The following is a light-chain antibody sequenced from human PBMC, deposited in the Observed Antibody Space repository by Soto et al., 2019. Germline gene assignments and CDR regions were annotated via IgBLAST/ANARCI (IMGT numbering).Light chain of an antibody. V-gene: IGKV3-20*01. CDR3: QQYGSVPLT. Sequence: EIVLTQSPGTLSLSPGERTTLSCRASQSVSTNYLAWYQQKPGQAPRLLSYGASSRATGIPDRFSGSGSGADFTLTISRLEPEDFAVYYCQQYGSVPLTFGGGTKVEIK. CDR1: QSVSTNY. J-gene: IGKJ4*01. CDR2: GAS.